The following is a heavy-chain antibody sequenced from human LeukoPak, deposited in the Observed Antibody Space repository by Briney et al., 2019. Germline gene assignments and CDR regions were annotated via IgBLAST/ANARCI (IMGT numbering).Heavy chain of an antibody. J-gene: IGHJ2*01. CDR2: IYYSGST. Sequence: PSETLSLTCTVSGGSISSYYWSWIRQPPGKGLEWIGYIYYSGSTNYNPSLKSRVTISVDTSKNQFSLKPSSVTAADTAVYYCARDRNSSGYYWYFDLWGRGTLVTVSS. D-gene: IGHD3-22*01. V-gene: IGHV4-59*01. CDR1: GGSISSYY. CDR3: ARDRNSSGYYWYFDL.